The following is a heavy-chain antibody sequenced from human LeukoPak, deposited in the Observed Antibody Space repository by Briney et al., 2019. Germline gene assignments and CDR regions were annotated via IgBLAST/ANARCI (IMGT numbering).Heavy chain of an antibody. V-gene: IGHV3-30-3*01. CDR3: AKDLNWGPAYYFDY. Sequence: PGGSLRLSCAASGFTFSSYAMHWVRQAPGKGLEWVAVISYDGSNKYYADSVKGRFTISRDNSKNTLYLQMNSLRAEDTAVYYCAKDLNWGPAYYFDYWGQGTLVTVSS. D-gene: IGHD3-16*01. CDR2: ISYDGSNK. CDR1: GFTFSSYA. J-gene: IGHJ4*02.